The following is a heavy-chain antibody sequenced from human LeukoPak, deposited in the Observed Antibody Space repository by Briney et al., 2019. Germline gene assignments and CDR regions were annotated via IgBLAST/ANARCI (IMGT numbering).Heavy chain of an antibody. D-gene: IGHD3-22*01. CDR2: IYYSGST. CDR1: GGSISSGGYY. CDR3: ARVRNYYDSSGYLDY. V-gene: IGHV4-31*03. Sequence: SQTLSLTCTVSGGSISSGGYYWSWIRQHPGKGLEWIGYIYYSGSTYYNPSLKSRVTISVDTSKNQFSLKLSSVTAADTAVYYCARVRNYYDSSGYLDYWGQGTLVTVSS. J-gene: IGHJ4*02.